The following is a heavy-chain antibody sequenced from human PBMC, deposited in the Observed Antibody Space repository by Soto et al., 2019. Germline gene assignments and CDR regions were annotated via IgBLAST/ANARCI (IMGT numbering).Heavy chain of an antibody. CDR3: ARTYCSSTSCADAFDI. Sequence: QVQLQQWGAGLLKPSETLSLTCAVYGGSFSGYYWSWIRQPPGKGLEWIGEINHSGSTNYNPSLKSRVTISVDTSKNQFSLKLSSVTAADTAVYYCARTYCSSTSCADAFDIWGQGTMVTVSS. CDR2: INHSGST. D-gene: IGHD2-2*01. V-gene: IGHV4-34*01. J-gene: IGHJ3*02. CDR1: GGSFSGYY.